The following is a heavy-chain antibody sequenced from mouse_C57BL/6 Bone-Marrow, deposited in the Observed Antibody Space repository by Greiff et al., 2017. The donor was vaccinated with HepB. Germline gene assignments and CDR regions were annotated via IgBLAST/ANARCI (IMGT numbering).Heavy chain of an antibody. CDR1: GFTFSSYG. Sequence: EVKVVESGGDLVKPGGSLKLSCAASGFTFSSYGMSWVRQTPDKRLEWVATISSGGSYTYYPDSVKGRFTISRDNAKNTLYLQMSSLKSEDTAMYYCARQGPGVLWGQGTLVTVSA. V-gene: IGHV5-6*01. J-gene: IGHJ3*01. CDR2: ISSGGSYT. CDR3: ARQGPGVL.